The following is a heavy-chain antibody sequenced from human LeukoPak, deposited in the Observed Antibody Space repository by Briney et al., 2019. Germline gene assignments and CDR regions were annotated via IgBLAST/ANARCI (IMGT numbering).Heavy chain of an antibody. CDR3: ATEMEGARGPFEN. Sequence: ASVQVSCKASGYTTTTYGFSWVRQAPGQRPEWMGWISAYNGNTYFTQKFQGRVTMTTDTSASTAYLELRSLRLDDTAIYYCATEMEGARGPFENWGQGTVVTVSS. CDR1: GYTTTTYG. D-gene: IGHD5-24*01. V-gene: IGHV1-18*01. J-gene: IGHJ4*02. CDR2: ISAYNGNT.